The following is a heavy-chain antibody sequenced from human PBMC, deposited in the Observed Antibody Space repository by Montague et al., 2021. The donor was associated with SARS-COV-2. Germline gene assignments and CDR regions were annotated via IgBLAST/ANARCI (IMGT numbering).Heavy chain of an antibody. CDR1: GASLKSYY. Sequence: SETLSLTCSVSGASLKSYYCTWVLQSPVKRLQWIGYTYYSGSTSYDPSLQSRLTMTVDTSKNQFTLRLMSVTATDSAVYYCARVEGMIGGITHFDYWGQGLPVTVAS. CDR3: ARVEGMIGGITHFDY. V-gene: IGHV4-59*01. J-gene: IGHJ4*02. CDR2: TYYSGST. D-gene: IGHD2-21*01.